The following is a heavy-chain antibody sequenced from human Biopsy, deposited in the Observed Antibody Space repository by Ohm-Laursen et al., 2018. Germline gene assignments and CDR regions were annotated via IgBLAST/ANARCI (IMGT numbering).Heavy chain of an antibody. CDR3: ATPFQYYDSWGGYPPFDH. J-gene: IGHJ4*02. Sequence: GASVKVSCKASGGTFSNYAISWVRQAPGKGLEWMGGIIAVSGLVNYAPKFQGRVSITADKSTTTAYMELSNLKSEDTAVYYCATPFQYYDSWGGYPPFDHWGQGTLVTVSS. D-gene: IGHD3-3*01. CDR2: IIAVSGLV. CDR1: GGTFSNYA. V-gene: IGHV1-69*10.